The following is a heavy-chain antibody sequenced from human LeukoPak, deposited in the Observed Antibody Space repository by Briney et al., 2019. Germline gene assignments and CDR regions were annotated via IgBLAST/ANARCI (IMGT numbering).Heavy chain of an antibody. CDR2: IDSTGTT. CDR1: GFTFSNYA. Sequence: GGSLRLSCAASGFTFSNYAMSWVRQAPGKGLEWVSAIDSTGTTYYTDSVKGRFTISRDNSKNTLYLQMNSLRAEDTAVYYCAKDLGGSGSYYPVYWGQGTLVTVSS. D-gene: IGHD3-10*01. V-gene: IGHV3-23*01. CDR3: AKDLGGSGSYYPVY. J-gene: IGHJ4*02.